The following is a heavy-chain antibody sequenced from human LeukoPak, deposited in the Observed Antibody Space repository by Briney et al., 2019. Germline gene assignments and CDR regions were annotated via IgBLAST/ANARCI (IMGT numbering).Heavy chain of an antibody. CDR2: IIPIFGIA. CDR3: ASYGGPDYGDYPADY. V-gene: IGHV1-69*04. D-gene: IGHD4-17*01. Sequence: GASVKVSCKASGGTFSSYAISWVRQAPGQGLEWMGRIIPIFGIANYAQKFQGRVTITADKSTSTAYMELRSLRSDDTAVYYCASYGGPDYGDYPADYWGQGTLVTVSS. J-gene: IGHJ4*02. CDR1: GGTFSSYA.